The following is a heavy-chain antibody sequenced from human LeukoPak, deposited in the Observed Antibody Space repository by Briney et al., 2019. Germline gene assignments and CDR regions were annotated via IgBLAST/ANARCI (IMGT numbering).Heavy chain of an antibody. J-gene: IGHJ3*02. CDR2: IYYSGST. Sequence: KPSETLSLTCTVSGGSISSYYWSWIRQPPGKGLEWIGYIYYSGSTNYNPSLKSRVTISADTSKNQFSLKLSSVTAADTAVYYCARHLSIFGVVITIDAFDIWAKGQWSPSLQ. CDR3: ARHLSIFGVVITIDAFDI. V-gene: IGHV4-59*08. D-gene: IGHD3-3*01. CDR1: GGSISSYY.